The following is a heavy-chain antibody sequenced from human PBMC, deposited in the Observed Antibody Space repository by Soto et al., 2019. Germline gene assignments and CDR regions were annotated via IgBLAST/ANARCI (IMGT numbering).Heavy chain of an antibody. CDR3: ATDRGGGGY. J-gene: IGHJ4*02. D-gene: IGHD3-10*01. CDR1: GFTVSNNY. V-gene: IGHV3-53*01. CDR2: IYSGGYT. Sequence: EVQLVESGGGLIQPGGSLRLSCAVSGFTVSNNYMSWVRQAPGKGLEGVSVIYSGGYTAYGDSVKGRFTISRDNSKNKIYLQLNSRGPDGAAVFYGATDRGGGGYWGQGTLVTVSS.